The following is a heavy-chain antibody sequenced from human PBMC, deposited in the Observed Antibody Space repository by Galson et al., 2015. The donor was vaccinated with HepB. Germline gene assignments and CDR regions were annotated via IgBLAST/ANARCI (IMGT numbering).Heavy chain of an antibody. J-gene: IGHJ3*02. Sequence: SLRLSCAASGFTLSSYAMHWVRQAPGKGLEWVAVISYDGSNKYYADSVKGRFTISRDNSKNTLYLQMNSLRAEDTAVYYCARDIAAALRAFDIWGQGTMVTVSS. CDR1: GFTLSSYA. CDR3: ARDIAAALRAFDI. V-gene: IGHV3-30-3*01. D-gene: IGHD6-13*01. CDR2: ISYDGSNK.